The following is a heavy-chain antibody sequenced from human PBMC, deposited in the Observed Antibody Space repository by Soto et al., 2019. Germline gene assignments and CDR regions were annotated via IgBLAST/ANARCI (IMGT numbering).Heavy chain of an antibody. D-gene: IGHD6-19*01. Sequence: PGGSLRLSCAASGFTFSSYAMHWVRQAPGKGLEWVAVIPYDGSNKYYADSVKGRFTISRDNSKNTLYLQMNSLRAEDTAVYYCARDVAVAGHIRNYYYYYGMDVWGQGTTVTVSS. CDR1: GFTFSSYA. V-gene: IGHV3-30-3*01. J-gene: IGHJ6*02. CDR2: IPYDGSNK. CDR3: ARDVAVAGHIRNYYYYYGMDV.